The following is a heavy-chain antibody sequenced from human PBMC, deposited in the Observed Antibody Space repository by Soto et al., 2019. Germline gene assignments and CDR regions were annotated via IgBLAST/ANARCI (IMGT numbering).Heavy chain of an antibody. D-gene: IGHD1-20*01. J-gene: IGHJ6*02. CDR2: ISAYNGNT. CDR3: ARGGITGTGPLGYYYYGMDV. CDR1: GYTFTSYG. V-gene: IGHV1-18*04. Sequence: ASVKVSCKASGYTFTSYGISWVRQAPGQGLEWMGWISAYNGNTNYAQKLQGRVTMTTDTSTSTAYEELRSLRSDDTAVYYCARGGITGTGPLGYYYYGMDVWGQGTTVTVSS.